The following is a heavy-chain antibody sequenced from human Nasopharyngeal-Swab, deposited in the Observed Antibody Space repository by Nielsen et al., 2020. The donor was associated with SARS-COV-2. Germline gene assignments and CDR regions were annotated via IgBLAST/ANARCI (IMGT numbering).Heavy chain of an antibody. CDR3: ARESVSITTYIDH. CDR1: GFTFFSGHW. Sequence: GESLKISCAASGFTFFSGHWMSWVRPAPGKGLEWVANIKPDGSEKYYVDSVKGRFTISRDNARNSLYLQINSLRAEDTAMYYCARESVSITTYIDHWGQGTLVTVSS. D-gene: IGHD4-11*01. J-gene: IGHJ4*02. V-gene: IGHV3-7*03. CDR2: IKPDGSEK.